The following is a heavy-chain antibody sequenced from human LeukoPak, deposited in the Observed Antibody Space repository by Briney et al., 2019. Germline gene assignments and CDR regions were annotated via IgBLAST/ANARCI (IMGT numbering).Heavy chain of an antibody. J-gene: IGHJ4*02. CDR3: AKDLSVVAAAVDY. CDR1: GFTFSSYG. Sequence: GGSLRLSCAASGFTFSSYGMHWVRQAPGKGLEWVAFIRYDGSNKYYADSVKGRFTISRDNSKNTLYLQMSSLRAEDTAVYYCAKDLSVVAAAVDYWGQGTLVTVSS. D-gene: IGHD2-15*01. V-gene: IGHV3-30*02. CDR2: IRYDGSNK.